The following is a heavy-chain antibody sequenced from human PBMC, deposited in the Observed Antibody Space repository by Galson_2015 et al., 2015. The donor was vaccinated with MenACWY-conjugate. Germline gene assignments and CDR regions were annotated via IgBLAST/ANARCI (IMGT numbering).Heavy chain of an antibody. D-gene: IGHD1-26*01. J-gene: IGHJ6*02. Sequence: QSGAEVKKPGESLKISCKGSGYTFTTYWIGWVRQLPGKGLEWMGLISPGDSETRYSPAFQGQVTISADKSISTAYVQWDSLQASDTDMYYCARHPPGGRGMDVWGQGTTVTVSS. CDR3: ARHPPGGRGMDV. V-gene: IGHV5-51*01. CDR2: ISPGDSET. CDR1: GYTFTTYW.